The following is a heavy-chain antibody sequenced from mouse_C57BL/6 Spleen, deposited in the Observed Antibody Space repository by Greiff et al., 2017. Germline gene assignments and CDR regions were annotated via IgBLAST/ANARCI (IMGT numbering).Heavy chain of an antibody. V-gene: IGHV14-2*01. CDR1: GFNIKDYY. Sequence: VQLQQSGAELVKPGASVKLSCTASGFNIKDYYMHWVKQRTEQGLEWIGRIDPEDGETKYAPQFQGKATITADTSSNTAYLQLSSLTSEDTAVYYCARWATVVARNFDYWGQGTTLTVSS. CDR3: ARWATVVARNFDY. D-gene: IGHD1-1*01. CDR2: IDPEDGET. J-gene: IGHJ2*01.